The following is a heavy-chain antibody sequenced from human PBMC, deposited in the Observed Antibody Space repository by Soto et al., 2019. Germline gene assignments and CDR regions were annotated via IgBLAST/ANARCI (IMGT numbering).Heavy chain of an antibody. D-gene: IGHD3-10*01. J-gene: IGHJ4*02. CDR2: ISGSGGST. Sequence: EVQLLESGGGLVQPGGSLRLSCAASGFTFSSYAMNWVRQAPGKGLEWVSVISGSGGSTYYADSVKGRFTISRDNSKNTLYLQMKSLGAEDTAVYHCAKRASGSYFDYWGQGTLVTVSS. V-gene: IGHV3-23*01. CDR3: AKRASGSYFDY. CDR1: GFTFSSYA.